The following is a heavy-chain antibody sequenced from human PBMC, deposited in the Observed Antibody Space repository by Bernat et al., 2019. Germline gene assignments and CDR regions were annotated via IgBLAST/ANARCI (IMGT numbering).Heavy chain of an antibody. Sequence: EVQLVESGGGLVQPGGSLRLSCAASGFTFSSYIMNWVRQAPGRGLKWVSYISSSSSTIYYADSVKGRFTISRDNAKNSLYLQMNSLRAEDTAVYYCARGSDSSGYSRFQHWGQGTLVTVSS. V-gene: IGHV3-48*01. J-gene: IGHJ1*01. CDR3: ARGSDSSGYSRFQH. D-gene: IGHD3-22*01. CDR2: ISSSSSTI. CDR1: GFTFSSYI.